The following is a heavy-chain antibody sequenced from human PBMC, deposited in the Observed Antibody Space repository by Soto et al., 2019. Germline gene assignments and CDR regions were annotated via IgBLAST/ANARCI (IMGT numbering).Heavy chain of an antibody. CDR2: ISSSSSTI. CDR3: TTDSLYSGYDLVVDY. V-gene: IGHV3-48*01. Sequence: TGGSLRLSCAASGFTFSSYSMNWVRQAPGKGLEWVSYISSSSSTIYYADSVKGRFTISRDNAKNSLYLQMNSLKTEDTAVYYCTTDSLYSGYDLVVDYWGQGTLVTVSS. J-gene: IGHJ4*02. CDR1: GFTFSSYS. D-gene: IGHD5-12*01.